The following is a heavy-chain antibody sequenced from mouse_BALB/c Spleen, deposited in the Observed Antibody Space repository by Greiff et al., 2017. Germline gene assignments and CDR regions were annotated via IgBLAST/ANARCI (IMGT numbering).Heavy chain of an antibody. J-gene: IGHJ3*01. V-gene: IGHV2-9*02. CDR1: GFSLTSYG. Sequence: QVQLKQSGPGLVAPSQSLSITCTVSGFSLTSYGVHWVRQPPGKGLEWLGVIWAGGSTNYNSALMSRLSISKDNSKSQVFLKMNSLQTDDTAMYYCARPFDGNYGFAYWGQGTLVTVSA. D-gene: IGHD2-1*01. CDR2: IWAGGST. CDR3: ARPFDGNYGFAY.